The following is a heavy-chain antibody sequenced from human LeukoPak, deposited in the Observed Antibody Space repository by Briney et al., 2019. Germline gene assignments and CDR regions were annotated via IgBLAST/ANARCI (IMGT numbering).Heavy chain of an antibody. J-gene: IGHJ4*02. CDR1: GFTFSSYG. V-gene: IGHV3-30*18. Sequence: PGGSLRLSCAASGFTFSSYGMHWVRQAPGKGLEWVAVISYDGSNKYYADSVKGRFTISRDNSKNTLYLQMNSLRAEDTAVYYCAKPGRARVIAAAGTQLDYWGQGTLVTVSS. D-gene: IGHD6-13*01. CDR2: ISYDGSNK. CDR3: AKPGRARVIAAAGTQLDY.